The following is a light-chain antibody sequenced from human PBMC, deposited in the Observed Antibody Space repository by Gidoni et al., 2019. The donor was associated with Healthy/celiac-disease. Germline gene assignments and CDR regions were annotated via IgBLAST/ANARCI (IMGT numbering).Light chain of an antibody. V-gene: IGKV3-11*01. CDR3: QQRSNWPPTWT. CDR1: QSVSSN. CDR2: CAS. J-gene: IGKJ1*01. Sequence: EIVLTQSPATLTLSPGERATLSCRASQSVSSNLAWYQQQPGQAPRLLIYCASNRATGIPAWFSGSGSGTDFTLTISSLEPEAFAVYYCQQRSNWPPTWTFGQGTKVEIK.